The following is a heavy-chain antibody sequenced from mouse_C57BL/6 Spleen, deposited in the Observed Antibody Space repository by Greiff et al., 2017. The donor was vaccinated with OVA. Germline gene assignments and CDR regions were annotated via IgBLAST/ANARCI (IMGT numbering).Heavy chain of an antibody. CDR1: GYAFSSSW. V-gene: IGHV1-82*01. J-gene: IGHJ4*01. D-gene: IGHD2-4*01. CDR2: IYPGDGDT. CDR3: ARNYDYDGSAMDY. Sequence: QVQLQQSGPELVKPGASVKISCKASGYAFSSSWMNWVKQRPGKGLEWIGRIYPGDGDTNYNGKFKGKATLTADKSSSTAYMQLSSLTSEDSAVYFCARNYDYDGSAMDYWGQGTSVTVSS.